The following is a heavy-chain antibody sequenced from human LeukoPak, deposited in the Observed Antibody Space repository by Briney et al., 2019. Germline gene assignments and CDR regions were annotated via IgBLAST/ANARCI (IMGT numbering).Heavy chain of an antibody. CDR2: MNPNSGNT. D-gene: IGHD4-17*01. CDR1: GYTFTSYD. V-gene: IGHV1-8*03. Sequence: ASVKVSCKASGYTFTSYDINWVRQATGQGLEWMGWMNPNSGNTGYAQKFQGRVTITRNTSISTAYMELSSLRSEDTAVYYCARERGGLRFSPWGYWGQGTLVTVSS. CDR3: ARERGGLRFSPWGY. J-gene: IGHJ4*02.